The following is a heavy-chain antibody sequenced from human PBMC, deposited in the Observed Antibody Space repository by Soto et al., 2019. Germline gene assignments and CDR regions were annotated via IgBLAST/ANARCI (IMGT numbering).Heavy chain of an antibody. V-gene: IGHV3-48*03. Sequence: ELQLVESGGVLVQPGGSLTLSCAASGFIFSDYEVDWVRQAPGKGLEWIAYISDGGKTIYYAASVKGRFTISRDDAKNALYLQMNNLRAEDTAVYFCVKEYCTGGTCFDAFDLWGQGTMVTVSS. CDR3: VKEYCTGGTCFDAFDL. CDR2: ISDGGKTI. D-gene: IGHD2-8*02. J-gene: IGHJ3*01. CDR1: GFIFSDYE.